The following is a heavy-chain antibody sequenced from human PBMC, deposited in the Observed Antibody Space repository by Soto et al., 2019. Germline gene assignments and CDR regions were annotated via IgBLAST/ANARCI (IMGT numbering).Heavy chain of an antibody. Sequence: TLSLTCTVSGGSISSGGYYWSWIRQHPGKGLEWIGYIYYSGSTYYNPSLKSRVTISVDTSKNQFSLKLSSVTAADTAVYYCARCHCSSTSCYTKSKYYYYYMDVWGKGTTVTVS. CDR3: ARCHCSSTSCYTKSKYYYYYMDV. V-gene: IGHV4-31*03. J-gene: IGHJ6*03. CDR2: IYYSGST. CDR1: GGSISSGGYY. D-gene: IGHD2-2*01.